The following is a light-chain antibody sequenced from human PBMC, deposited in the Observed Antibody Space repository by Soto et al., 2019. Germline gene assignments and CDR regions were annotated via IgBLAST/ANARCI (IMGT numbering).Light chain of an antibody. CDR2: EVN. CDR1: NSDVGGYNY. CDR3: NSYTSSSALHWV. V-gene: IGLV2-14*01. Sequence: QSALTQPASVSGSLGQSITISCTGTNSDVGGYNYVSWYQQHPGKVPKLMIYEVNNRPSGVSNRFSGSKSGNTASLTISGLQAEDEADYYCNSYTSSSALHWVFGGGTKVTVL. J-gene: IGLJ3*02.